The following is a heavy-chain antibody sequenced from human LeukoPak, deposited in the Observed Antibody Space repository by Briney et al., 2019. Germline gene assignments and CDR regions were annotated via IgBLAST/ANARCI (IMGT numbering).Heavy chain of an antibody. J-gene: IGHJ6*02. CDR1: GGSISSSYSY. V-gene: IGHV4-39*07. CDR2: IYYSGST. Sequence: TSETLSLTCTVSGGSISSSYSYWGWIRQPPGKGLEWIGNIYYSGSTYYSPSLTSRVTISVDTSENQFSLKLSSVTAADTAVYYCARAHSIASYYYGVDVWGQGTTVTVSS. D-gene: IGHD2/OR15-2a*01. CDR3: ARAHSIASYYYGVDV.